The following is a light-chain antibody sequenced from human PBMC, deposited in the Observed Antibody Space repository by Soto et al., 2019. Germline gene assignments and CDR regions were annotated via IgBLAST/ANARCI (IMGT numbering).Light chain of an antibody. CDR2: GNS. V-gene: IGLV1-47*02. CDR3: SAWDDSLSGVV. J-gene: IGLJ3*02. CDR1: SSNIGYNA. Sequence: QSVLTQPPSASGTPGQRVTLSCSGSSSNIGYNAVNWCQQLPGKAPKLLMHGNSQRPSGVPDRFSGSKSGTSASLAISGLRTEDEADSYCSAWDDSLSGVVFGGGTKLTVL.